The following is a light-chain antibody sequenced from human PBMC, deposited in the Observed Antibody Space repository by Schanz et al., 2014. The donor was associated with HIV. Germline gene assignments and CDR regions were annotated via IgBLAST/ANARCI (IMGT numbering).Light chain of an antibody. CDR3: QQVNTYPFT. CDR1: QSISIY. J-gene: IGKJ3*01. V-gene: IGKV1-39*01. Sequence: DIQMTQSPSSLSASVGDRVTITCRASQSISIYLNWYQQKPGKAPKFLIYAASTLQSGVPSRFSGSGSGTDFTLTVTNLQPEDFATYFCQQVNTYPFTFGPGTKVDV. CDR2: AAS.